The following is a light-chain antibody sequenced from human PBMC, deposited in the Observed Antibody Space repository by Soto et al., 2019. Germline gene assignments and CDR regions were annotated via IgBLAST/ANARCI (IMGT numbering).Light chain of an antibody. CDR1: SSDVGGYNY. CDR3: CSYAGRYTWV. CDR2: DVS. V-gene: IGLV2-11*01. Sequence: QSALTQPRSVSGSPGQSVTISCTGTSSDVGGYNYVSWYQQHPGKAPKLMIYDVSKRPSGVPHRFSGSKAGNTASLTISGLQAEDEADYYCCSYAGRYTWVCGGGTKMTVL. J-gene: IGLJ3*02.